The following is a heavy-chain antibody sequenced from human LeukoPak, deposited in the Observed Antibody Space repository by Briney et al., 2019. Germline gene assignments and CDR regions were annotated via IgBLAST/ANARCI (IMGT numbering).Heavy chain of an antibody. D-gene: IGHD6-13*01. V-gene: IGHV1-69*05. CDR1: GGTFSSYA. J-gene: IGHJ4*02. CDR3: ARDHTGFSSSSWYDY. Sequence: SVKVSCKASGGTFSSYAISRGPQSPGPGREWMGGIIPIFGTANYAQKFQGRVTITTDESTSTAYMELSSLRSEDTAVYYCARDHTGFSSSSWYDYWGQGTLVTVSS. CDR2: IIPIFGTA.